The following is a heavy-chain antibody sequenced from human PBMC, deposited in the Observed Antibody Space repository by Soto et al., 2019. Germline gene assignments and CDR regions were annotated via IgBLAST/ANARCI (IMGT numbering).Heavy chain of an antibody. CDR3: ARLAGSPSGMDV. D-gene: IGHD6-25*01. CDR1: GFSFTTYW. CDR2: FYPGDSDI. V-gene: IGHV5-51*01. Sequence: PGESLKISCKGSGFSFTTYWIAWVRQMPGKGLEWMGIFYPGDSDIRYSPSFQGQVSISADRSITTAYLQWSSLKASDTAIYYCARLAGSPSGMDVWGLGTTVTVSS. J-gene: IGHJ6*02.